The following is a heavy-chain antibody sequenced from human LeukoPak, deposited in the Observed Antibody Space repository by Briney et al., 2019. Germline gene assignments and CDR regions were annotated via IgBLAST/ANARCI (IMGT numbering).Heavy chain of an antibody. D-gene: IGHD2-21*01. CDR3: ARERVIAAAGDGFDS. Sequence: GRSLRLSCAASGFTFSDYSMNWVRQAPGKGLEWVSYISSSSTTIFYADSVKGRFTISRDNAKNSLFLQMNGLRDEDTALYYCARERVIAAAGDGFDSWGQGTLVTVSP. J-gene: IGHJ4*02. CDR1: GFTFSDYS. CDR2: ISSSSTTI. V-gene: IGHV3-48*02.